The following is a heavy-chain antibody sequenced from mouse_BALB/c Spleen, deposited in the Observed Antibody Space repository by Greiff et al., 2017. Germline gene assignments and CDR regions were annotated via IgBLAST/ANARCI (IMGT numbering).Heavy chain of an antibody. J-gene: IGHJ3*01. D-gene: IGHD2-2*01. CDR2: ISYDGSN. CDR3: ARIYGNDMAY. Sequence: EVKLLESGPGLVKPSQSLSLTCSVTGYSFTSGYFWYWIRQFPGNILEWMGYISYDGSNNYNPTLKNRTSITRDTSKNHFFLKLNSVTTEDTATYYCARIYGNDMAYWGQGTLVTVSA. CDR1: GYSFTSGYF. V-gene: IGHV3-6*02.